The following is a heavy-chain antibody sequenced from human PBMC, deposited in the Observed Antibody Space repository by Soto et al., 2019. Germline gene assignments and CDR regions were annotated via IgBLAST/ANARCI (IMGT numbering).Heavy chain of an antibody. D-gene: IGHD2-15*01. V-gene: IGHV4-34*01. Sequence: SETLSLTCAVYGGSFGGYYWSWIRQPPGKGLEWIGEINHSGSTNYNPSLKSRVTISVDTSKNQFSLKLSSVTAADTAVYYCARRFCSGGSCYSSGGYYYYYYMDVWGKGTTVTVSS. CDR2: INHSGST. CDR3: ARRFCSGGSCYSSGGYYYYYYMDV. CDR1: GGSFGGYY. J-gene: IGHJ6*03.